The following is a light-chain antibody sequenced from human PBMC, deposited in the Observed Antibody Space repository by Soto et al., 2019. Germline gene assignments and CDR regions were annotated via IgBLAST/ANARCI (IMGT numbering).Light chain of an antibody. Sequence: DIQMTQSPSTLSASVGDKVTITCRASQRISSWLAWYQQKPGKAPKLLLYKASTLESGVPSNFSGSGSGTEFTLSISSLQPEEFATYYCQQYNIYPWTLGQGTKVDVK. J-gene: IGKJ1*01. CDR1: QRISSW. CDR3: QQYNIYPWT. CDR2: KAS. V-gene: IGKV1-5*03.